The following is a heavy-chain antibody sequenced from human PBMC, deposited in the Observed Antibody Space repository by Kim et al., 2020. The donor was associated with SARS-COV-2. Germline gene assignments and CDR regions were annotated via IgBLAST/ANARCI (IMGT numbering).Heavy chain of an antibody. Sequence: SVKVSCKASGGTFSSYAISWVRQAPGQGLEWMGGIITIFGTAKYAQKFKGRVTLTADESTTTAYMELSSLTSEDTAVYYCARGSWMAAAGTERCYSGMDVWGQGTTVIVSS. CDR3: ARGSWMAAAGTERCYSGMDV. V-gene: IGHV1-69*13. CDR2: IITIFGTA. CDR1: GGTFSSYA. J-gene: IGHJ6*02. D-gene: IGHD6-13*01.